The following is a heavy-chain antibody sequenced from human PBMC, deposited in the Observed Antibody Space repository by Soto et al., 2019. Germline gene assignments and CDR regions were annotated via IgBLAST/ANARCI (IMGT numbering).Heavy chain of an antibody. CDR3: ARRARPDFYYMDV. V-gene: IGHV3-64*01. CDR2: ISSNGVGT. Sequence: GGSLRLSCAACGFTLSGYAMDWVRQAPGKGLEYVSGISSNGVGTYYANSVQGRFTISRDNSKNTVYLQMGRLRPEDMAVYYCARRARPDFYYMDVWGKGTTVTVSS. D-gene: IGHD6-6*01. J-gene: IGHJ6*03. CDR1: GFTLSGYA.